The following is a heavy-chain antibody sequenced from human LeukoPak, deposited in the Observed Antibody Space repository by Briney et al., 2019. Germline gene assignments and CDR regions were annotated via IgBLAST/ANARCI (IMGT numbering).Heavy chain of an antibody. Sequence: ASVTVSFKVSGYTLTELSMHWVRQAPGKGMEWMGGFDPEDGERIYAQKFQGRVSITEDTSTNTACMELSSMRSEDTAVYYCATGSGSGSYYNWDSFDIWGQGTMVTVSS. CDR3: ATGSGSGSYYNWDSFDI. V-gene: IGHV1-24*01. CDR1: GYTLTELS. D-gene: IGHD3-10*01. J-gene: IGHJ3*02. CDR2: FDPEDGER.